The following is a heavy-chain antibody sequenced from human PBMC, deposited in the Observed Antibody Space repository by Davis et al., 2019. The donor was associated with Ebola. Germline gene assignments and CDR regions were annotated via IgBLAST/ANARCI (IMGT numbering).Heavy chain of an antibody. CDR1: GDTFISDY. V-gene: IGHV1-46*01. CDR3: ATSSQTVPPDY. CDR2: INPSGGTT. J-gene: IGHJ4*02. Sequence: AASVKVSCKAFGDTFISDYMNWVRQAPGQGLEWMGIINPSGGTTSYAQKFQGRVTMTRDTSTSTVYMVLSSLKSEDTAVYYCATSSQTVPPDYWGQGTLVTVSS. D-gene: IGHD4-17*01.